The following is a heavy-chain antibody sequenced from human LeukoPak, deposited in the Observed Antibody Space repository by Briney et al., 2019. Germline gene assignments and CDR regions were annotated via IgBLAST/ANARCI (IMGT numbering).Heavy chain of an antibody. J-gene: IGHJ4*02. CDR2: IYYSGST. V-gene: IGHV4-30-4*01. CDR3: ARIIVVVPAAKEIDY. D-gene: IGHD2-2*01. Sequence: SQTLSLTCTVSGGSISSGDYYWSWIRQPPGKGLEWIGYIYYSGSTNYNPSLKSRVTISVDTSKNQFSLKLSSVTAADTAVYYCARIIVVVPAAKEIDYWGQGTLVTVSS. CDR1: GGSISSGDYY.